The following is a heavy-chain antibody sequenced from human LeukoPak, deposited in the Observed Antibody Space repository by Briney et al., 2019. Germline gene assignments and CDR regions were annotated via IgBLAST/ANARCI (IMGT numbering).Heavy chain of an antibody. CDR2: IRGSGGST. D-gene: IGHD4-23*01. V-gene: IGHV3-23*01. J-gene: IGHJ4*02. CDR3: ANLPGNLGYYFDY. CDR1: GFSFSSYA. Sequence: GGSLRLSCAASGFSFSSYAMSWVRQAPGKGLEWVSAIRGSGGSTYYADSVKGRFTISRDNSKNTLYLQMNSLRAEDTAVYYCANLPGNLGYYFDYWGQGTLVTVSS.